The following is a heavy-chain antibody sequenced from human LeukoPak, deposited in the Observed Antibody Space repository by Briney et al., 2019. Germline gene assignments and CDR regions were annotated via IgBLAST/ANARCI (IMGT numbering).Heavy chain of an antibody. D-gene: IGHD2-8*02. CDR1: SGSLSSYY. CDR3: ARGTGVYYYYYGMDV. V-gene: IGHV4-59*01. J-gene: IGHJ6*02. Sequence: PSETLSLTCTVSSGSLSSYYWSWIQQPPGKGLEWVGYIYYSGSTNYNPSLKSRVTISVDTSKNQFSLKLSSVTAADTAVYYSARGTGVYYYYYGMDVWGQGTTVTVSS. CDR2: IYYSGST.